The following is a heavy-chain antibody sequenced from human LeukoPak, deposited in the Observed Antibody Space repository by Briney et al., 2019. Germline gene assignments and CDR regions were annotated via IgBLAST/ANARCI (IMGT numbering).Heavy chain of an antibody. CDR3: ARGKDSPGY. V-gene: IGHV3-11*06. D-gene: IGHD3/OR15-3a*01. Sequence: PGGSLRLSCAASGFTFSDYYMSWIRQAPGKGLEWVAYISGSSRYTDYADSVKGRLTISRDNAKKSLYLQMSSLRAEDTAVYYCARGKDSPGYWGQGTLVTVSS. CDR2: ISGSSRYT. CDR1: GFTFSDYY. J-gene: IGHJ4*02.